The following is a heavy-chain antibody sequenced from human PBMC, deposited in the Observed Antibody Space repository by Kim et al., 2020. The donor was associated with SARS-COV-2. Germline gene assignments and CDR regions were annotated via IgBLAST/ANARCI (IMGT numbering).Heavy chain of an antibody. CDR1: GYTFTSYG. J-gene: IGHJ6*02. D-gene: IGHD2-15*01. V-gene: IGHV1-18*01. Sequence: ASVKVSCKASGYTFTSYGISWVRQAPGQGLEWMGWISAYNGNTKYAQKLQGRVTMTTDTSTSTAYMELRSLRSDDTAVYYCARGGYCSGGSCYSWSYGMDVWGQGTTVTVSS. CDR2: ISAYNGNT. CDR3: ARGGYCSGGSCYSWSYGMDV.